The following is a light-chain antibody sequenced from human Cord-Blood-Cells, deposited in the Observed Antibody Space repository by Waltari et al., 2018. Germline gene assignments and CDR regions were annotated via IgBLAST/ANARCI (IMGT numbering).Light chain of an antibody. J-gene: IGLJ3*02. Sequence: QSALTQPRSVSGSPGQSVTIFCPGTSSDVGGYNYDSWYQQHPGKAPKLMIYDVSTRPSEVPDRFSGSKSGNTASLTISGLQADDEADYYCCSYAGSYTWVFGGGTKLTVL. CDR3: CSYAGSYTWV. CDR2: DVS. CDR1: SSDVGGYNY. V-gene: IGLV2-11*01.